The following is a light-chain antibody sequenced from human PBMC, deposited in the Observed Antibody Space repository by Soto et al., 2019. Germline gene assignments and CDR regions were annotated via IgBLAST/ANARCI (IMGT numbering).Light chain of an antibody. J-gene: IGKJ2*01. V-gene: IGKV3-20*01. Sequence: EIVLTQSPGTLSLSPGERATLSCRASQSISSSYLGWYQQKPGQAPRLLIYGASSRATGIPDRFSGSGSGTDFTLTIIRLEPEDFAVYYCQQYGTSPLMYTFGQGTKLEIK. CDR1: QSISSSY. CDR3: QQYGTSPLMYT. CDR2: GAS.